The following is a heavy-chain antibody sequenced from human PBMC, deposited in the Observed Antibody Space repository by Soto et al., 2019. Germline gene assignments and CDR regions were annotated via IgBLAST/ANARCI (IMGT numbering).Heavy chain of an antibody. CDR2: ISAYNGNT. CDR3: ARFLGGYGDYYFDY. CDR1: GYTFTSYG. V-gene: IGHV1-18*01. D-gene: IGHD4-17*01. Sequence: ASVKVSCKASGYTFTSYGISWVRQAPGQGLEWMGWISAYNGNTNYAQELQGRVTMTTDTSTSTAYMELRSLRSDDTAVYYCARFLGGYGDYYFDYWGQGTLVTVSS. J-gene: IGHJ4*02.